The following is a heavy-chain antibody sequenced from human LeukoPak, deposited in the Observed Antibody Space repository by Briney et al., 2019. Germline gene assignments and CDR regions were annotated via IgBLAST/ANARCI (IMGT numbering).Heavy chain of an antibody. Sequence: GGSLRLSCAASGFTFSSYAMSWVRQAPGKGLEWVSGINPRGGSTYYADSVKGRFTISRDNSKNTLYLQMNSLRAEDTAVYYCAKDIGQWLVPGMDVWGQGTTVTVSS. V-gene: IGHV3-23*01. J-gene: IGHJ6*02. D-gene: IGHD6-19*01. CDR3: AKDIGQWLVPGMDV. CDR2: INPRGGST. CDR1: GFTFSSYA.